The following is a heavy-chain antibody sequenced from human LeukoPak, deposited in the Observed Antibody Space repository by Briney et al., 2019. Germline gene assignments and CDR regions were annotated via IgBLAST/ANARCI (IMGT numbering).Heavy chain of an antibody. CDR3: ARGGRFGYCSGGSCYPRWFDP. V-gene: IGHV4-38-2*02. CDR1: GGSISGYY. CDR2: IYHSGST. Sequence: SETLSLTCTVSGGSISGYYWGWIRQPPGKGLEWIGSIYHSGSTYYNPSLKSRVTISVDTSKNQFSLKLSSVTAADTAVYYCARGGRFGYCSGGSCYPRWFDPWGQGTLVTVSS. D-gene: IGHD2-15*01. J-gene: IGHJ5*02.